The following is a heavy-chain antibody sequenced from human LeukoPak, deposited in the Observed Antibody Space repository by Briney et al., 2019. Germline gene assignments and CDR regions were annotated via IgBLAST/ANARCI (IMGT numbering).Heavy chain of an antibody. D-gene: IGHD3-3*01. CDR1: GGSIISYY. Sequence: SETLSLTCTVSGGSIISYYWSWIRQPPGKGLEWIGYIYYSGSTNYNPSLKSRVTISVDTSKNQFSLKLSSVTAADTAVYYCARENYDFWSGYLFDWGQGTLVTVSS. CDR3: ARENYDFWSGYLFD. J-gene: IGHJ4*02. CDR2: IYYSGST. V-gene: IGHV4-59*01.